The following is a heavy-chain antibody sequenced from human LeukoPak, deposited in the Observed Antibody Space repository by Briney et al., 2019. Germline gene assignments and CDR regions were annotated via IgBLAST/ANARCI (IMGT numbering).Heavy chain of an antibody. V-gene: IGHV4-39*07. CDR2: IYYSGST. CDR1: GGSISSSSYY. Sequence: SETLSLTCTVSGGSISSSSYYWGWIRQPPGKGLEWIGSIYYSGSTYYNPPLKSRVTISVDTSKNQFSLKLSSVTAADTAVYYCARESIAVAGTRFDPWGQGTLVTVSS. D-gene: IGHD6-19*01. CDR3: ARESIAVAGTRFDP. J-gene: IGHJ5*02.